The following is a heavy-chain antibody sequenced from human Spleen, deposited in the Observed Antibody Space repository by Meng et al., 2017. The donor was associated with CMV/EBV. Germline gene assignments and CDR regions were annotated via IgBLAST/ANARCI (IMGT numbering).Heavy chain of an antibody. J-gene: IGHJ4*02. D-gene: IGHD4/OR15-4a*01. V-gene: IGHV4-34*01. Sequence: GGSFAAYCWGGIRQPPGTGLEWIGEINHAGITIYNPSLKSRVTISVHTSNNQFSLKVRSVTAADTAVYYCMRGSYGDRPAFWGQGTLVTVSS. CDR1: GGSFAAYC. CDR3: MRGSYGDRPAF. CDR2: INHAGIT.